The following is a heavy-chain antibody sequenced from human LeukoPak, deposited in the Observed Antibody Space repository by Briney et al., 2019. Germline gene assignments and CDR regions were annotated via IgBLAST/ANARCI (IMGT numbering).Heavy chain of an antibody. Sequence: SETLSLTCAVYGGSFSGYYWSWIRQPPGKGLEWIGEINHSGSTNYNPSLKSRVTISVDTSKNQFSLKLSSVTAADTAVYYRARVGFGYDSSGYYPFDYWGQGTLVTVSS. D-gene: IGHD3-22*01. J-gene: IGHJ4*02. V-gene: IGHV4-34*01. CDR2: INHSGST. CDR3: ARVGFGYDSSGYYPFDY. CDR1: GGSFSGYY.